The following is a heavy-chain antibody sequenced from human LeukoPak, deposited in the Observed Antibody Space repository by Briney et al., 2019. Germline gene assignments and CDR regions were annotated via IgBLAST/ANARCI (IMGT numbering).Heavy chain of an antibody. J-gene: IGHJ4*02. V-gene: IGHV4-59*01. CDR3: ARSFGEPSIAVAGSIGY. CDR2: IYYSGST. CDR1: GGSISSYY. D-gene: IGHD6-19*01. Sequence: SETLSLTCTVSGGSISSYYWSWIRQPPGKGLEWIGYIYYSGSTNYNPSLKSRVTISVDTSKNQFSLKPSSVTAADTAVYYCARSFGEPSIAVAGSIGYWGQGTLVTVSS.